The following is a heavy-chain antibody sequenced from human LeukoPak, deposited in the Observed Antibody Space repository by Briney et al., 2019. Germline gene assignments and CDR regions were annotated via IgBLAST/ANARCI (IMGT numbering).Heavy chain of an antibody. CDR1: GPTFSIDR. Sequence: GGSLRLSWAPSGPTFSIDRISCVRQAPGKGLEWVSSISSSSTYIYYADSVKGRFTISRDNAKNSLYLQMNSLRAEVTAVYYRARGSLDILTRYHPDYWGQGTLVTVSS. V-gene: IGHV3-21*01. CDR2: ISSSSTYI. CDR3: ARGSLDILTRYHPDY. D-gene: IGHD3-9*01. J-gene: IGHJ4*02.